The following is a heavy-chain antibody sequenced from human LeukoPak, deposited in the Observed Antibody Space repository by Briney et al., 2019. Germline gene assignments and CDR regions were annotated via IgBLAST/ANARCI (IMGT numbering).Heavy chain of an antibody. J-gene: IGHJ6*03. Sequence: GGSLRLSCAASRFTFSSYGMYWVRQAPGKGLEWVAFIRYDGSNKYYADSVKGRFTVSRDNSKNTLYLQMKSLRAEDTAVYYCAKGGGYEAQYYSYYLDVWGKGTTVTISS. D-gene: IGHD5-12*01. CDR3: AKGGGYEAQYYSYYLDV. CDR2: IRYDGSNK. CDR1: RFTFSSYG. V-gene: IGHV3-30*02.